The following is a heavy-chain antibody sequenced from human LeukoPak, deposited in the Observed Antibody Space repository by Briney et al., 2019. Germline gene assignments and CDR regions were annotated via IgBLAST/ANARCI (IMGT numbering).Heavy chain of an antibody. CDR2: INPSGGST. Sequence: ASVKVSCKASGYTFTSYGISWVRQAPGQGLEWMGIINPSGGSTSYAQKFQGRVTMTRDMSTSTVYMELSSLRSEDTAVYYCARGLYSSGWYDSWFDPWGQGTLVTVSS. CDR1: GYTFTSYG. J-gene: IGHJ5*02. V-gene: IGHV1-46*01. CDR3: ARGLYSSGWYDSWFDP. D-gene: IGHD6-19*01.